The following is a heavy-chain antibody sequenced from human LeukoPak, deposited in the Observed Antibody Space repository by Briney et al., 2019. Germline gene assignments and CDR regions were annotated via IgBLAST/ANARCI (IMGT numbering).Heavy chain of an antibody. V-gene: IGHV3-23*01. Sequence: GGSLRLSCAASGFIFSNYAMSWVRQAPGKGLEWVSAIGGRDGGTYYADSVKGRFTVSRDNAKNSLYLQMNSLRAEDTAVYYCARFTYGDYSAPGFGYWGQGTLVTVSS. D-gene: IGHD4-17*01. J-gene: IGHJ4*02. CDR2: IGGRDGGT. CDR1: GFIFSNYA. CDR3: ARFTYGDYSAPGFGY.